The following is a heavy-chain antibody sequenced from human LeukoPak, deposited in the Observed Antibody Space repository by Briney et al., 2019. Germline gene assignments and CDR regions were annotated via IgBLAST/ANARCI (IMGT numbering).Heavy chain of an antibody. D-gene: IGHD2-8*01. V-gene: IGHV4-38-2*02. CDR3: ARTLSDASPVAT. CDR2: VYHSATT. J-gene: IGHJ4*01. Sequence: SETPSLTCTVYGYFLSSGFYWGWIRQPPGKGLEWIVGVYHSATTIYNPSLKSRVTMSMDTSMNHYSLKLRSVTAADTAVYYCARTLSDASPVATWGHGTLVTVSS. CDR1: GYFLSSGFY.